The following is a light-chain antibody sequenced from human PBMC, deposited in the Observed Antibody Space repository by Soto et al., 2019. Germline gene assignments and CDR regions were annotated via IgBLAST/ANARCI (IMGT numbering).Light chain of an antibody. V-gene: IGKV3-11*01. J-gene: IGKJ5*01. CDR1: QSVSSN. CDR3: RQRNNWPPT. Sequence: EIVLTQSPATLSVSPGERATLSCRASQSVSSNLAWYQRQTGQAPRLPIYDASNRATGIPARFSGSGSGTDVTLTISSLEPEEFAVYYCRQRNNWPPTFGQGTRLV. CDR2: DAS.